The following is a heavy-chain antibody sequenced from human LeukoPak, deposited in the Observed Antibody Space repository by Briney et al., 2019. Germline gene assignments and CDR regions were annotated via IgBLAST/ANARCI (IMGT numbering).Heavy chain of an antibody. CDR3: ARAREYSSGWYYFDY. V-gene: IGHV3-21*01. CDR1: GFTFSSYS. Sequence: PGGSLRLSCAASGFTFSSYSMNWVRQAPGKGLEWVSSISSSSSYIYYADSVKGRFTISRDNAKNSLYLQMNSLRAEDTAVYYCARAREYSSGWYYFDYWGQGTLVTVSS. CDR2: ISSSSSYI. J-gene: IGHJ4*02. D-gene: IGHD6-13*01.